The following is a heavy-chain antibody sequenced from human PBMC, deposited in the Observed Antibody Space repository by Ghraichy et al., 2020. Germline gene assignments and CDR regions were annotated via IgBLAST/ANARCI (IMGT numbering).Heavy chain of an antibody. V-gene: IGHV3-7*03. J-gene: IGHJ3*01. D-gene: IGHD4-17*01. CDR2: INDVAKET. CDR1: GFRFKSYW. CDR3: ARDPSYGALDY. Sequence: GGSLRLSCAAAGFRFKSYWMTWVRQAPGKGLEWVANINDVAKETYYVDSVKGRFTISRDNDENSLYLQMNSLRVEDTAVYYCARDPSYGALDYWGQGTKVTVSS.